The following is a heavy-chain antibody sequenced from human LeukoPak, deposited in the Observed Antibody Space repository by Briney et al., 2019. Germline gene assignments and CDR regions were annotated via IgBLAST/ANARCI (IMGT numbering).Heavy chain of an antibody. Sequence: SETLSLTCTVSHVSISTYYWSWIRQPPGKGLEWMGYIHYTGSTNYNPSLKSRVTISVDTSKRQVYLALRSVPAADTAVYYCARDIYGSGHGWFDTWGQGRLVAVS. V-gene: IGHV4-59*01. CDR1: HVSISTYY. CDR2: IHYTGST. D-gene: IGHD3-10*01. J-gene: IGHJ5*02. CDR3: ARDIYGSGHGWFDT.